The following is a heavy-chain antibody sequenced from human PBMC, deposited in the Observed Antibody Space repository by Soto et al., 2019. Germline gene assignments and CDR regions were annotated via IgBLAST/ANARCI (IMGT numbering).Heavy chain of an antibody. CDR3: AKDPYDSSGYYSDY. D-gene: IGHD3-22*01. CDR2: ITSTGGST. Sequence: PGGSLRLSCAASGFTFSSNAMSWVRQTPGKGLEWVSAITSTGGSTYYADSVKGRFTISRDNPNNSVFLQMSSLRVEDTAVYYCAKDPYDSSGYYSDYWGQGTLVTVSS. CDR1: GFTFSSNA. J-gene: IGHJ4*02. V-gene: IGHV3-23*01.